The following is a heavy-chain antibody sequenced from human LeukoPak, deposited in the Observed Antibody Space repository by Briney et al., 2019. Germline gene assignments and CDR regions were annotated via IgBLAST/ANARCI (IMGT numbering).Heavy chain of an antibody. V-gene: IGHV3-30-3*01. CDR2: ISYDGSNK. CDR3: ARDTYPRGIAAAGTDY. D-gene: IGHD6-13*01. Sequence: GGSLRLSCAASGFTFSSYAIHWVRQAPGKGLEWVAVISYDGSNKYYADSVKGRFTISRDNSKNTLYLQMNSLRAEDTAVYYCARDTYPRGIAAAGTDYWGQGTLVTVSS. CDR1: GFTFSSYA. J-gene: IGHJ4*02.